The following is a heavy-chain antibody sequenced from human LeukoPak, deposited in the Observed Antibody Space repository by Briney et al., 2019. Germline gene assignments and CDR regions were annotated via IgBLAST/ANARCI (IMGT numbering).Heavy chain of an antibody. Sequence: PGGSLRLSCAASGFTVSNAWMSCVRQAPGKGLEWVGRIKSNSAGGATDFAAPVKGRFTMSRDDSKNTLFLQMNSLKSEDTAVYYYNTDKFSSGWYGGFDSWGQGTLVTVSS. CDR1: GFTVSNAW. D-gene: IGHD6-19*01. CDR3: NTDKFSSGWYGGFDS. V-gene: IGHV3-15*01. CDR2: IKSNSAGGAT. J-gene: IGHJ4*02.